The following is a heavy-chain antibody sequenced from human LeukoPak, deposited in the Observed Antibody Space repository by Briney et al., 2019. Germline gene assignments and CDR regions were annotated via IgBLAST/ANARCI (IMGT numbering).Heavy chain of an antibody. CDR2: INSDGSST. CDR3: ARGPVGYSYGYSDY. Sequence: GGSLRLSCAASGFTFSSYWMHWVRQAPGKGLVWVSRINSDGSSTSYADSVKGRFTISRDNAKNSLYLQMNSLRAEDTAVYYCARGPVGYSYGYSDYWGQGTLVTVSS. CDR1: GFTFSSYW. J-gene: IGHJ4*02. V-gene: IGHV3-74*01. D-gene: IGHD5-18*01.